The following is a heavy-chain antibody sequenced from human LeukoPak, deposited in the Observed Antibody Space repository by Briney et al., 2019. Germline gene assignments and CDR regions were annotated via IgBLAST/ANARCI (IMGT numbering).Heavy chain of an antibody. CDR1: GYSFNSYW. V-gene: IGHV5-51*01. Sequence: GESLKISCKGSGYSFNSYWIGWVRQMPGKDLEWMGIIHPGDSDTKYSPSFQGHVTISADTSISTAYLQWSSLKASDSAMYYCARQEDYYDTRAYRAHFDYWGQGTLVTVSS. CDR3: ARQEDYYDTRAYRAHFDY. J-gene: IGHJ4*02. D-gene: IGHD3-22*01. CDR2: IHPGDSDT.